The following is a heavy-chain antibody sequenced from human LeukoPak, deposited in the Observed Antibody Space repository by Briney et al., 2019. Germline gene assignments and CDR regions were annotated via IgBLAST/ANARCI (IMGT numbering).Heavy chain of an antibody. D-gene: IGHD1-26*01. V-gene: IGHV1-18*01. CDR1: GYTFTSYG. Sequence: ASVKVSCKASGYTFTSYGISWVRQAPGKGLEWMGWISAYNGNTNYAQKLQGRVTMTTDTSTSTAYMELRSLRSDDTAVYYCARDRDSGSYYDFDYWGQGTLVTVSS. CDR2: ISAYNGNT. CDR3: ARDRDSGSYYDFDY. J-gene: IGHJ4*02.